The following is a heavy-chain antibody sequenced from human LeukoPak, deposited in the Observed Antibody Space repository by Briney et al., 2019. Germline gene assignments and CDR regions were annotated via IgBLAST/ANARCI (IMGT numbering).Heavy chain of an antibody. D-gene: IGHD3-22*01. CDR1: GYTLTELS. J-gene: IGHJ5*02. Sequence: GASVKVSCKVSGYTLTELSMHWVRQAPGKGLEWMGGFDPEDGETIYAQKFQGRVTMTEDTSTDTAYMELSSLRSEDTAVYYCATDLWAPSMIVVSSLANHEPDSFDPWGQGTLVTVSS. CDR3: ATDLWAPSMIVVSSLANHEPDSFDP. V-gene: IGHV1-24*01. CDR2: FDPEDGET.